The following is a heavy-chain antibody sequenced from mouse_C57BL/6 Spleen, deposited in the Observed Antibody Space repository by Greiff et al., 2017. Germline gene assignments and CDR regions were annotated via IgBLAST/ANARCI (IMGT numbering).Heavy chain of an antibody. J-gene: IGHJ2*01. CDR2: IYPGDGDT. CDR3: ASTTGFDY. Sequence: VQLQQSGPELVKPGASVKISCKASGYAFSSSWMNWVKQRPGKGLEWIGRIYPGDGDTNYNGKFKGKATLTADKSSSTAYMQLSSLTSEDSAVYFCASTTGFDYWGQGTTLTVSA. D-gene: IGHD1-1*01. CDR1: GYAFSSSW. V-gene: IGHV1-82*01.